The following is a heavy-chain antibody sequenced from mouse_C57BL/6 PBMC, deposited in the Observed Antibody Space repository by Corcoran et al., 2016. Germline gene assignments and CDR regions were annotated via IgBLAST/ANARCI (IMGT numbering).Heavy chain of an antibody. V-gene: IGHV1-81*01. CDR2: IYPRSGNT. D-gene: IGHD2-4*01. CDR1: GYTFTSYG. J-gene: IGHJ2*01. CDR3: ARDDYDESFYYFDY. Sequence: QVQLQQSGAELARPGASVKLSCKASGYTFTSYGISWVKQRTGQGLEWIGEIYPRSGNTYYNEKFKGKATLTADKSSSTAYMELRSLTSEDSAVYFCARDDYDESFYYFDYWGQGTTLTVSS.